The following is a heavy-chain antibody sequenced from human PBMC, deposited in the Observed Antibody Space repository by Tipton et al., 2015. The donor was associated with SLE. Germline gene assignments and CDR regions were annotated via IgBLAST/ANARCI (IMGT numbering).Heavy chain of an antibody. D-gene: IGHD5-12*01. CDR2: ISSSSSYK. Sequence: SLRLSCAASGFRFDDYGMHWVRQAPGKGLEWGSSISSSSSYKYYADSVKGRFTISRDNAKNSLYLQMNSLRAEDTAVYYCARGSYSGYDLDYWGQGTLVTVSS. J-gene: IGHJ4*02. CDR1: GFRFDDYG. V-gene: IGHV3-21*03. CDR3: ARGSYSGYDLDY.